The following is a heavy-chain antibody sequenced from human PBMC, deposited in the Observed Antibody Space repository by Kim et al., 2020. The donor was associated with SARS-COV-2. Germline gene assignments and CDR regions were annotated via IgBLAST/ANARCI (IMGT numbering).Heavy chain of an antibody. CDR3: ARLTWWGSSSTHPDF. Sequence: SETLSLTCTVSGDSINSEDYYWGWIRQSPGKGLEWIGSIYKSGNTYYNPSLKIRVTIAVDTSKNQFSLKLTSMTAADTAVYYCARLTWWGSSSTHPDFWG. CDR2: IYKSGNT. D-gene: IGHD6-13*01. CDR1: GDSINSEDYY. V-gene: IGHV4-39*01. J-gene: IGHJ6*01.